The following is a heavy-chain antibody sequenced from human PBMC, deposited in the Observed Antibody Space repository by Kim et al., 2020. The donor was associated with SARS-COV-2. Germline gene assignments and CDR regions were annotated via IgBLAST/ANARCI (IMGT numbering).Heavy chain of an antibody. D-gene: IGHD6-19*01. V-gene: IGHV3-7*04. Sequence: VKGRFHISRNNAKNSLYLQMNSLRAEDTAVYYCAGDGGLYSSGKDAFDIWGQGTMVTVSS. J-gene: IGHJ3*02. CDR3: AGDGGLYSSGKDAFDI.